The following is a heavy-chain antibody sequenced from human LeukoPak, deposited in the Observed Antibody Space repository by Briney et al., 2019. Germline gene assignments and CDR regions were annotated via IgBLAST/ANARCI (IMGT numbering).Heavy chain of an antibody. J-gene: IGHJ4*02. V-gene: IGHV3-23*01. CDR2: ITGSGGNT. CDR3: AKWWDYDVLTGYYVSDY. CDR1: GFTFSNYA. D-gene: IGHD3-9*01. Sequence: PSGGSLRLSCAASGFTFSNYAMSWVRQAPGKGLEWVSAITGSGGNTYYADSVKGRFTISRDNSKNPVFLQMNSLTAEDTAVYYCAKWWDYDVLTGYYVSDYWGQGTLVTVSS.